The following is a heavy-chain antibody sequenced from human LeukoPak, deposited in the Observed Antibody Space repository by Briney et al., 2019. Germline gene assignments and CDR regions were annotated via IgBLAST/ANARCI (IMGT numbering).Heavy chain of an antibody. V-gene: IGHV4-59*01. Sequence: SETLSLTCTVSGGSISIYYWNWIRQPPGKGLEWIGYAYNSGSTIYNPSLKSRVTISVDTSKNQFSLKLSSVTAADTAVYYCASLSYYDFWSGYDNWFDPWGQGTLVTVSS. J-gene: IGHJ5*02. D-gene: IGHD3-3*01. CDR2: AYNSGST. CDR3: ASLSYYDFWSGYDNWFDP. CDR1: GGSISIYY.